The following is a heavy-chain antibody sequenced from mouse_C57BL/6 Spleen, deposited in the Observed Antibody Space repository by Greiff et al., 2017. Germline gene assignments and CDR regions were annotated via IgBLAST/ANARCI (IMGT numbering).Heavy chain of an antibody. J-gene: IGHJ1*03. CDR1: GYAFSSYW. D-gene: IGHD2-3*01. CDR2: IYPGDGDT. CDR3: AGTMDGYYWYFDV. Sequence: VQLQESGAELVKPGASVKISCKASGYAFSSYWMNWVKQRPGKGLEWIGQIYPGDGDTNYNGKFKGKATLTADKSSSTAYMQLSSLTSEDSAVYFCAGTMDGYYWYFDVWGTGTTVTVSS. V-gene: IGHV1-80*01.